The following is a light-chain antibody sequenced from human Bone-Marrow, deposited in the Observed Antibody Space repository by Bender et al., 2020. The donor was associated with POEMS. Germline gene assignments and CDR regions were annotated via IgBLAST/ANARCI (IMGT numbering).Light chain of an antibody. Sequence: QSALTQPASVSGSPGQSITISCTGSSSDVGFYNYVSWYQQFPGKAPKLMIYEVTKRPSGVPARFSGSKSGTSASLAISDIQSEDEGDYYCSSWDDSLSGWVFGGGTKLTVL. V-gene: IGLV2-14*03. J-gene: IGLJ3*02. CDR3: SSWDDSLSGWV. CDR1: SSDVGFYNY. CDR2: EVT.